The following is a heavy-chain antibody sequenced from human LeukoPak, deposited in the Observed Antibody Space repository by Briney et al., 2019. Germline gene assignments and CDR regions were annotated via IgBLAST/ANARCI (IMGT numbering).Heavy chain of an antibody. Sequence: GGSLRLSCSASGFTFSNYALSWVRQAPGKGLEWVSSIGSSVNTTHYADSVKGRFTIYRDNSKNTQYLQMNSLRAEDTAIYYCARDQAFDWFYYYDGMDVWGLGTTVIVSS. CDR1: GFTFSNYA. V-gene: IGHV3-23*01. J-gene: IGHJ6*02. D-gene: IGHD3-9*01. CDR2: IGSSVNTT. CDR3: ARDQAFDWFYYYDGMDV.